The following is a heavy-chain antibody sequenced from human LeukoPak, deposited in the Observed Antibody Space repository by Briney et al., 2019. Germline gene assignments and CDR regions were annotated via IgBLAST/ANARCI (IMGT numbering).Heavy chain of an antibody. Sequence: SETLSLTCAVYGGSFSGYYWSWIRQPPGKGLEWIGETNHSGSTNYNPSLKSRVTISVDTSKNQFSLKLSSVTAADTAVYYCARPRGSLRYFQHWGQGTLVTVSS. CDR3: ARPRGSLRYFQH. CDR2: TNHSGST. J-gene: IGHJ1*01. D-gene: IGHD3-16*02. CDR1: GGSFSGYY. V-gene: IGHV4-34*01.